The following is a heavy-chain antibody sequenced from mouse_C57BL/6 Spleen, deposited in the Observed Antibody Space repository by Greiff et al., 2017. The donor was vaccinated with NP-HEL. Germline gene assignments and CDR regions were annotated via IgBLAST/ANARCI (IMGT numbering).Heavy chain of an antibody. CDR2: INYDGSST. CDR3: ARGSGYGTPFAY. D-gene: IGHD1-1*01. V-gene: IGHV5-16*01. J-gene: IGHJ3*01. Sequence: EVKLVESEGGLVQPGSSMKLSCTASGFTFSDYYMAWVRQVPEKGLEWVANINYDGSSTYYLDSLKSRFIISRDNAKNILYLQMSSLKSEDTATYYCARGSGYGTPFAYWGQGTLVTVSA. CDR1: GFTFSDYY.